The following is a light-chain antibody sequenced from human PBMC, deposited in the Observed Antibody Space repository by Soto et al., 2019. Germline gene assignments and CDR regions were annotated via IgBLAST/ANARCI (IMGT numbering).Light chain of an antibody. CDR1: HSVRSN. CDR3: QQYNEWPPLT. V-gene: IGKV3-15*01. CDR2: AAS. J-gene: IGKJ4*01. Sequence: ETVMTQSPVTLSLSPGDRATLSCRASHSVRSNLAWYQQKPGQPPRLLIYAASTRATGIPGRFSGSGSGTEFTLTIRSLQSEDSAVYYCQQYNEWPPLTFGGGTKVEIK.